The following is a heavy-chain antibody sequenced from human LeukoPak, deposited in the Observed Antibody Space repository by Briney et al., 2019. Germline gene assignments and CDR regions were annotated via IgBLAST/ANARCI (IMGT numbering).Heavy chain of an antibody. D-gene: IGHD3-10*01. Sequence: PSETLSLTCAVYGGSFSGYYWSWVRQAPGKGLEWVSTIIGSAANTYYADSVKGRFTISRDDSKNTVYLQMNSLRAEDTAVYSCAKYTSGTSYRGLDQWGHGTLVTVSS. J-gene: IGHJ4*01. CDR2: IIGSAANT. CDR3: AKYTSGTSYRGLDQ. CDR1: GGSFSGYY. V-gene: IGHV3-23*01.